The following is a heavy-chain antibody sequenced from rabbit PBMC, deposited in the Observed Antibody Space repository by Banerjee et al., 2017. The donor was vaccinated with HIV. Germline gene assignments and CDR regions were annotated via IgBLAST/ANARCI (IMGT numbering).Heavy chain of an antibody. CDR3: ARGGGALDL. J-gene: IGHJ4*01. V-gene: IGHV1S45*01. CDR2: IDGGSSGRT. D-gene: IGHD4-1*01. CDR1: GFSFSSSYW. Sequence: QEQLEESGGDLVKPEGSLTLTCTASGFSFSSSYWICWVRQAPGKGLEWIACIDGGSSGRTYYASWAKGRFTISRTSSTTVTLQMTSLTAADTATYFCARGGGALDLWGPGTLVTVS.